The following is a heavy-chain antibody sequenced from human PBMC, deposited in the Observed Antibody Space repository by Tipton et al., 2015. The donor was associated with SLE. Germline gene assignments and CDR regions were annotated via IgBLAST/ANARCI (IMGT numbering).Heavy chain of an antibody. CDR3: VGLLTYYYAMDV. CDR1: GFTFSSYA. V-gene: IGHV3-49*04. J-gene: IGHJ6*02. CDR2: IRGEDFGATT. D-gene: IGHD3-10*01. Sequence: SLRLSCAASGFTFSSYAMSWVRQAPGKGLEWVGVIRGEDFGATTDYAASVQGRFTIARDDSKSIAYLQINSLRAEDTAVYFCVGLLTYYYAMDVWGQGTTVTVSS.